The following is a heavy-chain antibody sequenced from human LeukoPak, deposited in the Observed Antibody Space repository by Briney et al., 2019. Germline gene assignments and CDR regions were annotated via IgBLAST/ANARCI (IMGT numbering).Heavy chain of an antibody. J-gene: IGHJ6*02. CDR3: ASRLRSSWYQYYYYGMDV. D-gene: IGHD6-13*01. CDR2: IYTSGST. Sequence: PSETLSLTCTVSGGSISSCYWSWIRQPAGKGLEWIGRIYTSGSTNYNPSLKSRVTMSVDTSKNQFSLKLSSVTAADTAVYYCASRLRSSWYQYYYYGMDVWGQGTTVTVSS. V-gene: IGHV4-4*07. CDR1: GGSISSCY.